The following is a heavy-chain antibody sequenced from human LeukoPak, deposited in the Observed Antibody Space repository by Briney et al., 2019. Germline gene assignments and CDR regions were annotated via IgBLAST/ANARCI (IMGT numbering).Heavy chain of an antibody. Sequence: GASVKLSCKTSGYSFTAYFMHWVRQAPGQGPEWLGIMNPGDDYTDYAQNFQGRVTMTRDTSTRTVYMELRGLTSEDTAVYYCARADDQHFDYWGQGTLVTVSS. CDR2: MNPGDDYT. CDR1: GYSFTAYF. J-gene: IGHJ4*02. CDR3: ARADDQHFDY. V-gene: IGHV1-46*01. D-gene: IGHD3-3*01.